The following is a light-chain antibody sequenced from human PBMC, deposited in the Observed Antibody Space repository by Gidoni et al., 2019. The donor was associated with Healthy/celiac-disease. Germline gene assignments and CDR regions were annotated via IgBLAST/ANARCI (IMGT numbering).Light chain of an antibody. CDR3: QQYNSYPYT. Sequence: DIQMTQSPSTLSASVGDRVTITCRASQSISSWLAWYQQKPGKAPKLLIYKASSLESGVPSRFSGSGSGTEFPLTISSLQPDDFATYYCQQYNSYPYTFGQGTKAGDQT. CDR1: QSISSW. V-gene: IGKV1-5*03. CDR2: KAS. J-gene: IGKJ2*01.